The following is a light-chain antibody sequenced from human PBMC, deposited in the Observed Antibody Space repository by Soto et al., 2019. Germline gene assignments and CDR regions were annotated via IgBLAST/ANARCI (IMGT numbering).Light chain of an antibody. V-gene: IGKV3-15*01. J-gene: IGKJ2*01. Sequence: EIVMTQSPATLSVSPGEKATLSCRASQSVSSKLAWYQQKPGQAPRLLIYGASTRATGIPARFSGSGSGTEFTLTISSLQSEDFAVYYCQQYTNWPYTLGQGTKLEIK. CDR3: QQYTNWPYT. CDR2: GAS. CDR1: QSVSSK.